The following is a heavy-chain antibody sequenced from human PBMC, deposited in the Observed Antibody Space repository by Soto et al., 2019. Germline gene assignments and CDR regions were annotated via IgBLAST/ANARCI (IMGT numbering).Heavy chain of an antibody. V-gene: IGHV1-69*13. CDR1: GGTFSSYA. J-gene: IGHJ4*02. CDR3: ARDPDYGDYVEFDY. Sequence: GASVKVSCKASGGTFSSYAISWVRQAPGQGLEWMGGIIPIFGTANYAQKFQGRVTITADESTSTAYMELSSLRSEDTAVYYCARDPDYGDYVEFDYWGQGTLVTVSS. CDR2: IIPIFGTA. D-gene: IGHD4-17*01.